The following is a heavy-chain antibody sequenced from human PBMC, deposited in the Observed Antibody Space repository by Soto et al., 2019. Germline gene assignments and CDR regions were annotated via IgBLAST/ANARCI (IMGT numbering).Heavy chain of an antibody. CDR2: IDPSDSYT. J-gene: IGHJ4*02. D-gene: IGHD6-19*01. CDR3: ARHVPYSSGWYYFDY. Sequence: GESLKISCKGSGYTFTSFAITWVRQMPGKRLQWLGRIDPSDSYTNYGPSFQRHVTISADKSISTAYLQWGSLKASDTAMYYCARHVPYSSGWYYFDYWGQGTLVTVSS. V-gene: IGHV5-10-1*01. CDR1: GYTFTSFA.